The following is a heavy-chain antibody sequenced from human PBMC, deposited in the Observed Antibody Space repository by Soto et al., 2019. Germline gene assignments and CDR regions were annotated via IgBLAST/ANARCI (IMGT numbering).Heavy chain of an antibody. J-gene: IGHJ6*02. V-gene: IGHV4-59*08. CDR3: VRQGIGVLHGLVDV. CDR1: GATISSYN. Sequence: SEPLSQTCTVSGATISSYNLAWIRQPPGQGLEWIGYFRSGGGTSYNPSLKSRVAIPAATSMKQSSLRLSSVTPPATAVYYCVRQGIGVLHGLVDVWGQGNTVTVX. CDR2: FRSGGGT. D-gene: IGHD3-10*01.